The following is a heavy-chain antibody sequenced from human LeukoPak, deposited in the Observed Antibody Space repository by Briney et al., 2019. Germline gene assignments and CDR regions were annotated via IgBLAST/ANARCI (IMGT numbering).Heavy chain of an antibody. CDR2: INPNSGGT. CDR3: ARTYDSSGTDY. D-gene: IGHD3-22*01. CDR1: GYTFAGYY. J-gene: IGHJ4*02. Sequence: ASAKVSCKASGYTFAGYYMHWVRQAPGQGLEWMGWINPNSGGTNYAQKFQGRVTMTRDTSISTAYMELSRLRSDDTAVYYCARTYDSSGTDYWGQGTLVTVSS. V-gene: IGHV1-2*02.